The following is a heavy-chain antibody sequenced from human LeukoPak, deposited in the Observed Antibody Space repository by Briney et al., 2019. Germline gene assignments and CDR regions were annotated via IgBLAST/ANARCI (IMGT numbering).Heavy chain of an antibody. Sequence: ASVKVSCKASGYTFTGYYMHWVRQAPGQGLEWMGRINPNSGGTNYAQKFQGRVTMTRDTSISTAYMELSRLRSDDTAVYYCARPYSSGWKLSYFGYWGQGTLVTVSS. V-gene: IGHV1-2*06. J-gene: IGHJ4*02. D-gene: IGHD6-19*01. CDR1: GYTFTGYY. CDR2: INPNSGGT. CDR3: ARPYSSGWKLSYFGY.